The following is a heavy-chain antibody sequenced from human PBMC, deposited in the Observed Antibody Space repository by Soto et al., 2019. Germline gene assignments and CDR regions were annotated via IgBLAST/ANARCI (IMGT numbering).Heavy chain of an antibody. CDR1: GYTFTGYY. D-gene: IGHD3-9*01. Sequence: ASVKVSCKASGYTFTGYYMHWVRQAPGQGLEWMGWINPNSGGTNYAQKFQGRVTVTRDTSISTAYMELSRLRSDDTAVYYCARDLDSYYYYGMDVWGQGTTVTVSS. CDR2: INPNSGGT. V-gene: IGHV1-2*02. CDR3: ARDLDSYYYYGMDV. J-gene: IGHJ6*02.